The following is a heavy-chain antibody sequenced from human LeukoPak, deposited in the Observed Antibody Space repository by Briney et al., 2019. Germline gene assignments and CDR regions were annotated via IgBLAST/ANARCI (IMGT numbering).Heavy chain of an antibody. CDR1: GYTFTSYD. D-gene: IGHD3-22*01. CDR2: MNPNSGNT. Sequence: ASVKVSCKASGYTFTSYDINWVRQATGQGLEWMGWMNPNSGNTGYAQKFQGRVTITRNTSISTAYMELSSLRSEDTAVYYCARVDTYYYDSSGYEADGFDYWGQGTLVTVSS. J-gene: IGHJ4*02. CDR3: ARVDTYYYDSSGYEADGFDY. V-gene: IGHV1-8*03.